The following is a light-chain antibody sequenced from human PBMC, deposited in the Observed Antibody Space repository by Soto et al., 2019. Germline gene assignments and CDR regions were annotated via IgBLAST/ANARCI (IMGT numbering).Light chain of an antibody. Sequence: EIVMTQSPATLSVSPGERATLSCRASQSVSSNLAWYQQKLGQAPRLLIYGASNRATGIPDRFSGSGSGTDFTLTISRLEPEDFAVYYCQQYGSLGTFGQGTKVDIK. CDR3: QQYGSLGT. CDR2: GAS. CDR1: QSVSSN. V-gene: IGKV3-20*01. J-gene: IGKJ1*01.